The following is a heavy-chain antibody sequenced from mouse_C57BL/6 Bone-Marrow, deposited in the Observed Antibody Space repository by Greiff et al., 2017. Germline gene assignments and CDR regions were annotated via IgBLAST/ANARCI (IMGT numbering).Heavy chain of an antibody. CDR1: GFTFSDYG. D-gene: IGHD1-1*01. V-gene: IGHV5-17*01. Sequence: EVKLMESGGGLVKPGGSLKLSCAASGFTFSDYGMHWVRQAPEKGLEWVAYISSGSSTIYYADTVKGRFTISRDNAKNTLFLQMTSLRSEDTAMYYCARDYYYGSSNYYAMDYWGQGTSVTVSS. CDR2: ISSGSSTI. J-gene: IGHJ4*01. CDR3: ARDYYYGSSNYYAMDY.